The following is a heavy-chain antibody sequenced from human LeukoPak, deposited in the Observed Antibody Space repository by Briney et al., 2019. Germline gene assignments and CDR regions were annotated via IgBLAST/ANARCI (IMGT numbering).Heavy chain of an antibody. CDR3: ARGRRDYGGKPLSY. D-gene: IGHD4-23*01. CDR1: GYTFTSYD. Sequence: ASVKVSCKASGYTFTSYDINWVRQATGQGLEWMGWVNPNSGNTGYAQKFQGRVTMTRNTSISTAYMELSSLRSEDTAVYYCARGRRDYGGKPLSYWGQGTLVTVSS. V-gene: IGHV1-8*01. J-gene: IGHJ4*02. CDR2: VNPNSGNT.